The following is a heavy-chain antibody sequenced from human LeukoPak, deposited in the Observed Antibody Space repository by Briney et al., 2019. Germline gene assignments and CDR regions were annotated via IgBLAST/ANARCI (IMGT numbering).Heavy chain of an antibody. CDR1: GGSISSSSYY. J-gene: IGHJ4*02. D-gene: IGHD5-12*01. CDR2: IYYSGST. Sequence: PSETLSLTCTVSGGSISSSSYYWSWIRQHPGKGLEWVGYIYYSGSTHYNPSLKSRVTISVDTSKNQFSLKLSSVTAADTAVYYCARDGGPYSGYHYWVDYWGQGTLVTVSS. CDR3: ARDGGPYSGYHYWVDY. V-gene: IGHV4-31*03.